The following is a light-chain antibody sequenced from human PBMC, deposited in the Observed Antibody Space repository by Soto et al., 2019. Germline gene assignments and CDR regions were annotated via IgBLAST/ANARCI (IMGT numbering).Light chain of an antibody. CDR2: EVT. J-gene: IGLJ3*02. V-gene: IGLV2-14*01. Sequence: QSALTQPASVSGSPGQSISISCTGTSSDVGGYNYVSWYQQHPGKAPKLIIYEVTNRPSGVSNRFSGSKSGNTASLPISGVQAEDEADYYCISYRSGTTLVFGGGTKLTVL. CDR1: SSDVGGYNY. CDR3: ISYRSGTTLV.